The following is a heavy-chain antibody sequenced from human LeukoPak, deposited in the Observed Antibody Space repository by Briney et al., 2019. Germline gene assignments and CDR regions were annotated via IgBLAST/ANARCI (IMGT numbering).Heavy chain of an antibody. CDR3: ARERGPEMATITVDY. V-gene: IGHV3-53*01. J-gene: IGHJ4*02. Sequence: GGSLRLSCAASGFTVSSSYMSWVRQAPGKGLEWVSVIYSGGSTYYADSVKGRFTISRDNSKNTLYLQMNSLRAEDTAVYYCARERGPEMATITVDYWGQGTLVTVSS. D-gene: IGHD5-24*01. CDR2: IYSGGST. CDR1: GFTVSSSY.